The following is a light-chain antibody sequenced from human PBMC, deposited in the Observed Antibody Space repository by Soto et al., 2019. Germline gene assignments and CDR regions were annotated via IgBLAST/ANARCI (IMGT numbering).Light chain of an antibody. Sequence: QSVLTQPRSVSGSPGQSVTVSCTGTSRDVGAYNYVSWFQQHPGKAPKLMIYDVSKRPSGVPDRFSGSKSGNTASLTISGLQAEDEADYYCCSYAGSYTWVFGGGTQLTVL. J-gene: IGLJ3*02. CDR2: DVS. V-gene: IGLV2-11*01. CDR3: CSYAGSYTWV. CDR1: SRDVGAYNY.